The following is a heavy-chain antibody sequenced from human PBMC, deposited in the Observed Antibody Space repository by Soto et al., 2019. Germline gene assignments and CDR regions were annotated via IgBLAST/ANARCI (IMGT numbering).Heavy chain of an antibody. CDR3: AAVNYYYGMDV. V-gene: IGHV4-59*08. CDR1: GGSISSYY. CDR2: IYYSGST. J-gene: IGHJ6*02. Sequence: SETLSLTCTVSGGSISSYYWSWIRQPPGKGLEWIGYIYYSGSTNYNPSLKSRVTISVDTSKNQFSLKLSSVTTADTAVYYCAAVNYYYGMDVWGQGTTVTVSS.